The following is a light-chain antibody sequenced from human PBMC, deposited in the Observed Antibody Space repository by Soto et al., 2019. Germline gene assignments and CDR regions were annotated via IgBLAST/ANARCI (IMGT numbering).Light chain of an antibody. V-gene: IGKV1-5*01. J-gene: IGKJ1*01. CDR2: DAT. Sequence: DIQVTQSPSTLSASVGDRVTITCRASQDSDRWLAWYQQKAGKAPKLLICDATTLESGVPSRFSGSGSGRDFTLTISSLQPDDCGTYYCQQYYSYWTFGPGTKVEIK. CDR3: QQYYSYWT. CDR1: QDSDRW.